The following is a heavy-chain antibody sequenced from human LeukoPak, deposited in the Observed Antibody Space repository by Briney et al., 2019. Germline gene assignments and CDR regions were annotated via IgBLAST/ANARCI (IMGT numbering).Heavy chain of an antibody. D-gene: IGHD5-12*01. CDR1: GYTFTDYY. J-gene: IGHJ4*02. Sequence: ASVKVSCKASGYTFTDYYMHWVRQAPGQGLEWMGWINPNSGGTNYAQKFQGRVTMTRDTSISTAYMELSRLRSDDTAVYYCARERRTGIVAINPQFGYWGQGTLVTVSS. CDR2: INPNSGGT. V-gene: IGHV1-2*02. CDR3: ARERRTGIVAINPQFGY.